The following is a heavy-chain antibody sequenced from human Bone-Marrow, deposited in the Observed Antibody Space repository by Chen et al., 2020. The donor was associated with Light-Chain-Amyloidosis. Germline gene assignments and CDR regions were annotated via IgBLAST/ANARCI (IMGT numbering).Heavy chain of an antibody. CDR1: GGSISSSSYY. D-gene: IGHD3-16*02. CDR2: IYYSGST. V-gene: IGHV4-39*07. Sequence: QLQLQESGPGLVKPSETLSLTCTVSGGSISSSSYYWGWIRQPPGKGLEWIGSIYYSGSTYYNPSLKSRVTISVDPSKNQFSLKLSSVTAADTAVYYCARDWYDYVWGSYRYPFDYWGQGTLVTVSS. CDR3: ARDWYDYVWGSYRYPFDY. J-gene: IGHJ4*02.